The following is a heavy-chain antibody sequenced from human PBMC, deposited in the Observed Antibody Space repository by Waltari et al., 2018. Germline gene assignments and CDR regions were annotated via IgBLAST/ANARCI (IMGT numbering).Heavy chain of an antibody. CDR1: GGSISSGSYY. CDR2: IYTSGST. V-gene: IGHV4-61*02. Sequence: QVQLQESGPGLVKPSQTLSFTCTVSGGSISSGSYYWSWIRQPAGKGLEWIGRIYTSGSTNYNPSLKSRVTISVDTSKNQFSLKLSSVTAADTAVYYCARGTVAEYPYYFDYWGQGTLVTVSS. CDR3: ARGTVAEYPYYFDY. J-gene: IGHJ4*02. D-gene: IGHD2-2*01.